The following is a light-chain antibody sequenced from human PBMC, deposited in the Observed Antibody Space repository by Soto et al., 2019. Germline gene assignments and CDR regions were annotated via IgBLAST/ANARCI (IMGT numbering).Light chain of an antibody. CDR2: DAS. CDR1: QSVSSY. V-gene: IGKV3-11*01. CDR3: QQYRSSTIT. Sequence: EIVLTQSPATLSLSPGERATLSCRASQSVSSYLAWYQQTPGQAPRLLISDASHRATGIPARFSGSESGTDFTPTISSLEPEYFAVYYCQQYRSSTITFGQGTRPPI. J-gene: IGKJ5*01.